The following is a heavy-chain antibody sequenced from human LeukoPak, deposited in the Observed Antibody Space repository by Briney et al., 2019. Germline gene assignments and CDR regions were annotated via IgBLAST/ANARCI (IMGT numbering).Heavy chain of an antibody. CDR3: ARDRGGVGTMIVVAYY. D-gene: IGHD3-22*01. V-gene: IGHV1-69*04. CDR2: IIPILGIA. CDR1: GGTFSSYA. Sequence: VASVKVSCKASGGTFSSYAISWVRQAPGQGLEWMGRIIPILGIANHAQKFQGRVTITADKSTSTAYMELSSLRSEDTAVYYCARDRGGVGTMIVVAYYWGQGTLVTVSS. J-gene: IGHJ4*02.